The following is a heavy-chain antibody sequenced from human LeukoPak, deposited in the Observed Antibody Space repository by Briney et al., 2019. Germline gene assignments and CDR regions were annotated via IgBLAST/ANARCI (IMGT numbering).Heavy chain of an antibody. J-gene: IGHJ3*02. Sequence: PSETLSLTCIVSGGSISSGDYYWSWIRQPPGKGLEWIGFVYDSGETYFNPSLMSRVTMSVDRSKNQFSLKLNSVTAADTAVYYCARNFDGDHDQDAFDMWGQGTLVTVSS. CDR1: GGSISSGDYY. D-gene: IGHD3-9*01. CDR3: ARNFDGDHDQDAFDM. V-gene: IGHV4-30-2*01. CDR2: VYDSGET.